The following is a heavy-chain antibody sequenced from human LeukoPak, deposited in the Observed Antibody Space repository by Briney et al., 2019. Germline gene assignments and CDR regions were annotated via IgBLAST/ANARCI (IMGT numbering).Heavy chain of an antibody. CDR2: IYTSGST. J-gene: IGHJ4*02. CDR1: GGSISSGSYY. Sequence: SQTLPLTCTVSGGSISSGSYYWSWIRQPAGKGLEWIGRIYTSGSTNYNPSLKSRVTISVDTSKNQFSLKLSSVTAADTAVYYCASGGYSYGYFGYWGQGTLVTVSS. V-gene: IGHV4-61*02. CDR3: ASGGYSYGYFGY. D-gene: IGHD5-18*01.